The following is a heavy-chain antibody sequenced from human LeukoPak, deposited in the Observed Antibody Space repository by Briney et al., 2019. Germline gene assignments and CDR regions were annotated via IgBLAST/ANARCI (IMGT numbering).Heavy chain of an antibody. Sequence: ASVTVSFTASGYTFTRYDINWVRQATGQGREWMGWMNPNRGDTGYAQKFQGRGTITRNTSISTAYMELSSLRSEDTAVYYCARGLRGDFWSGDYYYYYMDVWGKGTTVTVSS. CDR3: ARGLRGDFWSGDYYYYYMDV. CDR1: GYTFTRYD. J-gene: IGHJ6*03. D-gene: IGHD3-3*01. CDR2: MNPNRGDT. V-gene: IGHV1-8*03.